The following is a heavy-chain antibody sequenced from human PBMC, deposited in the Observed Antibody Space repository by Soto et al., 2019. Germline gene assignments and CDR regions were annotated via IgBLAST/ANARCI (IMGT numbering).Heavy chain of an antibody. V-gene: IGHV1-69*08. J-gene: IGHJ4*02. Sequence: QVQLVQSGAEVKKPGSSVKVSCKASGGTLSSYTFSWVRQAPGQGLEWMGRVIPNLGATNYAKKFQGRFTIVVDTSTSTAYMELNSLRYEATAVYYCARDKGYCSDTSCPDFDYCGEGTLVTVSS. CDR2: VIPNLGAT. CDR3: ARDKGYCSDTSCPDFDY. D-gene: IGHD2-15*01. CDR1: GGTLSSYT.